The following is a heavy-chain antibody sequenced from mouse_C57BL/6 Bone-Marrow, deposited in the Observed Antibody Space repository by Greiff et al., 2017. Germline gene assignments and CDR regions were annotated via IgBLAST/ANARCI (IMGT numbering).Heavy chain of an antibody. CDR2: INPGRGGT. V-gene: IGHV1-54*01. CDR3: AGKGDYFDY. J-gene: IGHJ2*01. CDR1: GYAFTNYL. Sequence: VQLQQSGAELVRPGTSVKVSCKASGYAFTNYLIEWVKQRPGQGLEWIGVINPGRGGTNYNEKFKGKATLTADKSSSTAYMQLSSLTSEDSAVYFCAGKGDYFDYWGQGTTLTVSS.